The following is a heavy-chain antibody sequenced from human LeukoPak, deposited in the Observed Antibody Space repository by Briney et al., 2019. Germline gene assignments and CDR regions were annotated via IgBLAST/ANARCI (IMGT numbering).Heavy chain of an antibody. Sequence: PSETLSLTCAVYGGSFSGYYWSWIRQPPGKGLEWIGEINHSGSTNYNPSLKSRATISVDTSKNQFSLKLSSVTAADTAVYYCARGLVRSSTSCYGYWGQGTLVTVSS. J-gene: IGHJ4*02. D-gene: IGHD2-2*01. CDR2: INHSGST. CDR3: ARGLVRSSTSCYGY. V-gene: IGHV4-34*01. CDR1: GGSFSGYY.